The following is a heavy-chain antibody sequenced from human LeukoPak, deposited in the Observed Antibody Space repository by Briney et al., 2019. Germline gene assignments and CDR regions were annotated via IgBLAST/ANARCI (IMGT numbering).Heavy chain of an antibody. J-gene: IGHJ6*02. V-gene: IGHV4-39*07. CDR1: GGSISSSSYY. D-gene: IGHD1-26*01. CDR2: IYYSGST. Sequence: SETLSLTCTVSGGSISSSSYYWGWIRQPPGKGLEWIGSIYYSGSTYYNPSLKSRVTISVDTSKNQFSLKLSSVTAADTAVYYCARDGTYYPYYYYGMDVWGQGTTVTVSS. CDR3: ARDGTYYPYYYYGMDV.